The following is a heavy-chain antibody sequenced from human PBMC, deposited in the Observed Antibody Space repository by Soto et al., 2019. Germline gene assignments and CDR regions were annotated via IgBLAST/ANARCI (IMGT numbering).Heavy chain of an antibody. CDR2: ISSSGSTI. V-gene: IGHV3-11*01. D-gene: IGHD3-9*01. CDR3: AREYYDILTGFEAFDI. CDR1: GFTFSDYY. J-gene: IGHJ3*02. Sequence: GGSLRLSCAASGFTFSDYYMSWIRQAPGKGLEWVSYISSSGSTIYCADSVKGRFTISRDNAKNSLYLQMNSLRAEDTAVYYCAREYYDILTGFEAFDIWGQGTMVTVSS.